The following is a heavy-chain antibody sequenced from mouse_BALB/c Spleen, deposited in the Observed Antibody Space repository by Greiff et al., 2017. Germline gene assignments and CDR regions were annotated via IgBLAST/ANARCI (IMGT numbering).Heavy chain of an antibody. V-gene: IGHV1-80*01. Sequence: VMLVESGAELVRPGSSVKISCKASGYAFSSYWMNWVKQRPGQGLEWIGQIYPGDGDTNYNGKFKGKATLTADKSSSTAYMQLSSLTSEDSAVYFCAREYGNLYYFDYWGQGTTLTVSS. CDR1: GYAFSSYW. D-gene: IGHD2-10*02. CDR3: AREYGNLYYFDY. CDR2: IYPGDGDT. J-gene: IGHJ2*01.